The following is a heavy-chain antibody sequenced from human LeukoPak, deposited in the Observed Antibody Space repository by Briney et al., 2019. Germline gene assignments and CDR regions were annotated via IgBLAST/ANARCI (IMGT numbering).Heavy chain of an antibody. D-gene: IGHD1-14*01. V-gene: IGHV3-15*01. Sequence: GGSLRLSCAASGFTFSNAWMSWVRQAPGKGLEWVGRIKSKTDGGTTHYAAPVKGRFTISRDDSKNTLYLQMNSLKTEDTAVYYCTTDLTMGGRGHAFDIWGQGTMVTVSS. CDR1: GFTFSNAW. J-gene: IGHJ3*02. CDR3: TTDLTMGGRGHAFDI. CDR2: IKSKTDGGTT.